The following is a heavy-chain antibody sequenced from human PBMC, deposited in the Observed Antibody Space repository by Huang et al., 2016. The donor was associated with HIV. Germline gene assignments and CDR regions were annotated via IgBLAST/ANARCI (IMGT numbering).Heavy chain of an antibody. CDR2: ISASSSYI. D-gene: IGHD1-7*01. Sequence: EEQLVESGGGLVKPGGSLRLSCEVSGFTSIGFSFTWVRQARGKGLQWVGSISASSSYIHYADSVRGRFTVSRDNAKNSRYLQMSSLRADDTAVYYCARDRGTTSLYGMDVWGQGTTVTVSS. CDR1: GFTSIGFS. J-gene: IGHJ6*02. CDR3: ARDRGTTSLYGMDV. V-gene: IGHV3-21*01.